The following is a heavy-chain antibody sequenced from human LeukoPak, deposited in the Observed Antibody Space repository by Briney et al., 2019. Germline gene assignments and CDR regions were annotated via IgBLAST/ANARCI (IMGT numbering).Heavy chain of an antibody. CDR3: ARLRFDFWSGYTHPYFDY. CDR2: IYYSGST. Sequence: PSETLSLTCTVSGGSMSSSSYYWGWIRQPPGKGLEWIGSIYYSGSTYHNPSLKSRVTISVDTSKIQFSLKLSSVAATDTAVYFCARLRFDFWSGYTHPYFDYWGQGTLVTVSS. V-gene: IGHV4-39*01. J-gene: IGHJ4*02. D-gene: IGHD3-3*01. CDR1: GGSMSSSSYY.